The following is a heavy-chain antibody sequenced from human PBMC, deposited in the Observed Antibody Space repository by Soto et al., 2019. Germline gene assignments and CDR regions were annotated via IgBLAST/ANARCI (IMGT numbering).Heavy chain of an antibody. D-gene: IGHD3-22*01. Sequence: SGTLSLTCSVPGYLISSGYYWGWIRQTPGKGLEWLGSIDYSGRTYYNPSLKSRVSTSVDLSKNQFSLNLRSVTAADTAVYFCARDLSSGYASYYFVFWGPGTLVTVSS. CDR2: IDYSGRT. CDR1: GYLISSGYY. J-gene: IGHJ4*02. V-gene: IGHV4-38-2*02. CDR3: ARDLSSGYASYYFVF.